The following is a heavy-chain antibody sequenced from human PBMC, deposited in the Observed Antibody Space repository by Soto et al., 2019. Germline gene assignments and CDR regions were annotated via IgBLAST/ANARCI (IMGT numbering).Heavy chain of an antibody. CDR2: ISYDGSIK. Sequence: QVQLVESGGGVVQPGRSLRLSCAASGFTFSNYAMHWVRQAPGKGLEWVAVISYDGSIKYYADSVKGRFTISRDNSKNTRYLQMNSLRADDTTMYYCARGPIDCSGGSCRYYFDYWGQGTLVTVSS. CDR1: GFTFSNYA. CDR3: ARGPIDCSGGSCRYYFDY. J-gene: IGHJ4*02. D-gene: IGHD2-15*01. V-gene: IGHV3-30-3*01.